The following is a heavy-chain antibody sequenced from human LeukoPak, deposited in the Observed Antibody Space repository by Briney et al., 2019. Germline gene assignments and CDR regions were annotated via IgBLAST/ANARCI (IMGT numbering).Heavy chain of an antibody. CDR3: ARSMVVRGVMGNYFDP. Sequence: ASVKVSCKASGYTFTGYFIHWVRHAPGQGLEWMGWINPKSGGTNYQQKFQDRVTMTRDTSITTAYMEMSRLRSDDTAVYCCARSMVVRGVMGNYFDPWGQGTLVTVSS. J-gene: IGHJ5*02. CDR1: GYTFTGYF. V-gene: IGHV1-2*02. CDR2: INPKSGGT. D-gene: IGHD3-10*01.